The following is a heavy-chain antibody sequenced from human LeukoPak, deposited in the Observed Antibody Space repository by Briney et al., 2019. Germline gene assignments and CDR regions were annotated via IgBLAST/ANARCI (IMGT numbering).Heavy chain of an antibody. J-gene: IGHJ4*02. D-gene: IGHD5-12*01. CDR3: ARVRGYSGNDHPFDY. Sequence: PGRSLRLSCAASGFTFSSYGMHWVRQAPGKGLEWVAVIWYDGSNKYYADSVKGRFTISRDNSKNTLYLQMNSLRAEDTAGYYCARVRGYSGNDHPFDYWGQGTLVTVSS. CDR1: GFTFSSYG. CDR2: IWYDGSNK. V-gene: IGHV3-33*01.